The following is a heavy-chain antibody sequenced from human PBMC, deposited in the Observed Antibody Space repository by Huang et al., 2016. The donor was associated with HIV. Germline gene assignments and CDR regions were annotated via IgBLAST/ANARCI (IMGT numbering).Heavy chain of an antibody. CDR1: GVPFSRYA. D-gene: IGHD3-3*01. CDR2: ISSNGETS. CDR3: AKGRATILDRLDS. J-gene: IGHJ4*02. Sequence: EVQLLESGGGLVRPGWSLRLSCAASGVPFSRYAMSGVRQAPGKGLEWVSVISSNGETSDYTDSVKGRFTISRDNSKNTVSMQMHSLRVEDTAVYYCAKGRATILDRLDSWGQGTLVTVSS. V-gene: IGHV3-23*01.